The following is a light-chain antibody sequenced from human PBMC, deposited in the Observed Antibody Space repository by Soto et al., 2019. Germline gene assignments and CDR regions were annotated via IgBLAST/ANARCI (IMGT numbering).Light chain of an antibody. V-gene: IGKV2-28*01. CDR1: QSLLHSNGYNY. J-gene: IGKJ5*01. CDR2: LAS. Sequence: DIVMTQPPLSLPVTPGEPASISCRSSQSLLHSNGYNYLDWYLQKPGQSPQLLIYLASSRASGVPDRLSGSGSGTDFTLKISSVEAEDVGVYYCMQALQTPTFGQGTRLEIK. CDR3: MQALQTPT.